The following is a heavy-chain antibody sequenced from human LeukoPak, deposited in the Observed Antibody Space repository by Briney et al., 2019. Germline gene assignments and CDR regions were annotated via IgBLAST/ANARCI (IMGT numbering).Heavy chain of an antibody. Sequence: GGSLRLSCAASGFTFSSYAMHWVRQAPGKGLEWVAVISYDGSNKYYADSVKGRFTTSRDNSKNTLYLQMNSLRAEDTAVYYCARDPTTYDSSGYYPGYWGQGTLVTVSS. D-gene: IGHD3-22*01. J-gene: IGHJ4*02. CDR2: ISYDGSNK. CDR1: GFTFSSYA. CDR3: ARDPTTYDSSGYYPGY. V-gene: IGHV3-30-3*01.